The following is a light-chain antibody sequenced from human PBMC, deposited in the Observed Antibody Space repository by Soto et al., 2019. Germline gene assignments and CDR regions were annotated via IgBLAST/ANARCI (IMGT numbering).Light chain of an antibody. J-gene: IGKJ1*01. CDR1: QDIGTK. V-gene: IGKV3-15*01. CDR2: DVS. CDR3: QQYYHWRT. Sequence: EIVMTQSPAILSVSPGETGTLSCRDSQDIGTKLAWYQQTPGQAPRILMYDVSTRASAAPARFSGSGSGSEFTLTISSLQSEDFAIYFCQQYYHWRTFGQGTKVDIK.